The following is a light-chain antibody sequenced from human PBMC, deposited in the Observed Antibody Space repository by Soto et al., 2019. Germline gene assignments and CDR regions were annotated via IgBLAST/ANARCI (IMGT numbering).Light chain of an antibody. CDR2: GNS. CDR1: SSNIGAGYD. V-gene: IGLV1-40*01. Sequence: QSVLTQPPSVSGAPGQRVTISCTGRSSNIGAGYDVHWYQQLPGTAPKLLIYGNSNRPSVVPDRFSGSKSGTSASLAITGLQAEDEADYYCQSYDSCLSGWVFGGGTKLTVL. CDR3: QSYDSCLSGWV. J-gene: IGLJ3*02.